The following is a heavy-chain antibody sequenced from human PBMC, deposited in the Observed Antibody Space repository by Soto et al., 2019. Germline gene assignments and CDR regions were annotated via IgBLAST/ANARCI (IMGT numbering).Heavy chain of an antibody. J-gene: IGHJ5*02. D-gene: IGHD6-19*01. V-gene: IGHV4-31*03. CDR2: IYYSGST. CDR3: ASTVAVAGDGYWFDP. CDR1: GGSISSGGYY. Sequence: SETLSLTCTVSGGSISSGGYYWSWIRQHPGKGLEWIGYIYYSGSTYYNPSLKSRVTISVDTSKNQFSLKLSSVTAADTAVYYCASTVAVAGDGYWFDPWGQGTLVSVSA.